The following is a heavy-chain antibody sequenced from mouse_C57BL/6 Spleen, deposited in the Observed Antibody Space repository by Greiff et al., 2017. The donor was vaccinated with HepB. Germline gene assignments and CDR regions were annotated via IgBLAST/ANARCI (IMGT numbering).Heavy chain of an antibody. CDR2: IHPNSGST. CDR3: AREGYQRYFDY. V-gene: IGHV1-64*01. CDR1: GYTFTSYW. D-gene: IGHD2-2*01. J-gene: IGHJ2*01. Sequence: QVHVKQSGAELVKPGASVKLSCKASGYTFTSYWMHWVKQRPGQGLEWIGMIHPNSGSTNYNEKFKSKATLTVDKSSSTAYMQLSSLTSEDSAVYYCAREGYQRYFDYWGQGTTLTVSS.